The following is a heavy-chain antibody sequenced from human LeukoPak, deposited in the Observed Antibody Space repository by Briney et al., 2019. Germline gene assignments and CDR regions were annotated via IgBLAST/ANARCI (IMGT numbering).Heavy chain of an antibody. CDR3: ARHRDYYDT. V-gene: IGHV4-59*08. CDR2: IYSSGSA. CDR1: GASINNNF. D-gene: IGHD3-22*01. J-gene: IGHJ4*01. Sequence: SETLSLTCTVSGASINNNFWTWIRQPPGKGLEWIGYIYSSGSAKYNPSLKSRVIISGDTSKNQISLNLTSVTAADTAVYFCARHRDYYDTWGHGTLVTVSS.